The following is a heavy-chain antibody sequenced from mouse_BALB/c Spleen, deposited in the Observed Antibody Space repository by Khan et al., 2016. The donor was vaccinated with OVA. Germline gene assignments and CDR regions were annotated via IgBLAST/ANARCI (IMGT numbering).Heavy chain of an antibody. CDR2: IWAGGST. D-gene: IGHD2-2*01. CDR3: SRLEVI. J-gene: IGHJ2*01. V-gene: IGHV2-9*02. Sequence: QVQLKQSGPGLVAPSQSLSITCTVSGFSLTSYGVHWVRQPPGKGLEWLGVIWAGGSTNYNSALLSRLSISKDNSKSQVFLKMNSLQTDDTAINYCSRLEVIWGEGTTLTVSS. CDR1: GFSLTSYG.